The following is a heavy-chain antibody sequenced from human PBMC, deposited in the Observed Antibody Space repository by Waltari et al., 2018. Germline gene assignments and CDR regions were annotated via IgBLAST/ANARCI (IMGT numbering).Heavy chain of an antibody. J-gene: IGHJ4*02. CDR2: MNPNNNYP. D-gene: IGHD1-26*01. Sequence: QVQLVQSGAEVRKPGASVKVSCKPSGYTFTDSDIHWVRQAPGQGLEWMGRMNPNNNYPIYEQKFQGRVTMTRDTSITTAYMELSSLTSDDTALYYCVTQRPWEDYWGQGTRVTVSP. CDR3: VTQRPWEDY. CDR1: GYTFTDSD. V-gene: IGHV1-2*06.